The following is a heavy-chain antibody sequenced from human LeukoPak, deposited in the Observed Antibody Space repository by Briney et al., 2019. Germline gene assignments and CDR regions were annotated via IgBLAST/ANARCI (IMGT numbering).Heavy chain of an antibody. CDR1: GGSMSGFY. D-gene: IGHD1-14*01. CDR3: VRSHHGGV. CDR2: IYYTGST. Sequence: KTSETLSLTCSVSGGSMSGFYWYWVGQPPGKGLEWIGYIYYTGSTKYHPSLESRVTILMDTSRNQFSLRLSSVTAADTAVYYCVRSHHGGVWGKGTTVTVSS. J-gene: IGHJ6*04. V-gene: IGHV4-59*01.